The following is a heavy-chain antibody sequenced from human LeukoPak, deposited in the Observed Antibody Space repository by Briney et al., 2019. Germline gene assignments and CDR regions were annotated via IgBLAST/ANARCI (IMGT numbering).Heavy chain of an antibody. CDR3: ATRHSLLWFGELLAPFSY. V-gene: IGHV4-34*01. D-gene: IGHD3-10*01. CDR1: GGSFSGYY. CDR2: INHSGST. Sequence: SETLSLTCAVYGGSFSGYYWSWMRQPPGKGLEWIGEINHSGSTNYNPSLKSRVTISVDTSKNQFSLKLSSVTAADTAVHYCATRHSLLWFGELLAPFSYWGQGTLVTVSS. J-gene: IGHJ4*02.